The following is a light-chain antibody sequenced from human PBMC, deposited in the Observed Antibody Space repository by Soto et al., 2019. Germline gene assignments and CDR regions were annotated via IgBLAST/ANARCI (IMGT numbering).Light chain of an antibody. CDR1: QSLDSNF. CDR2: DAS. J-gene: IGKJ1*01. Sequence: ENVLTQSPGTLSLSPGERATLSCRASQSLDSNFLAWYQRKPGQAPRLLIFDASSRASGIPDRFSGSGSGTDFTLTINRLEPDDFAVYYCQQYDTSPGTFGQGTKVEI. CDR3: QQYDTSPGT. V-gene: IGKV3-20*01.